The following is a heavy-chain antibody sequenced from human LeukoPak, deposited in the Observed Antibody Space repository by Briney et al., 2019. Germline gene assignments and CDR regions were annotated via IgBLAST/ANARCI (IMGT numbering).Heavy chain of an antibody. V-gene: IGHV3-7*02. CDR3: AGSYSNHLFGMVV. CDR1: GFTLSSYW. Sequence: GGSLRLSCVASGFTLSSYWMSWVRQAPGKGLEWVANIKEEGSGKYYVDSVKGRFTISRDNAKNSLYLQMNSLRAEDTAVYYCAGSYSNHLFGMVVWGQGTTVTVTS. D-gene: IGHD4-11*01. CDR2: IKEEGSGK. J-gene: IGHJ6*02.